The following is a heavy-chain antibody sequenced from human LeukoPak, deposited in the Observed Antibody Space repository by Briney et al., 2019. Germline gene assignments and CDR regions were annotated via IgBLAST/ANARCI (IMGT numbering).Heavy chain of an antibody. J-gene: IGHJ3*02. CDR2: IRGGGGSA. CDR3: ARDPNGDYIGAFDM. V-gene: IGHV3-23*01. Sequence: GGSLRLSCTASEFTFSAYAMMWVRQAPGKGPEWVSAIRGGGGSAFYADSVKGRFTISRDNSKYTLFLQMNSLRAEDTAVYYCARDPNGDYIGAFDMWGPGTMVTVSS. D-gene: IGHD4-17*01. CDR1: EFTFSAYA.